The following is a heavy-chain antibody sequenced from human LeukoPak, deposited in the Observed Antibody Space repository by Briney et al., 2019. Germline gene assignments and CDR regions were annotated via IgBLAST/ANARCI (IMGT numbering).Heavy chain of an antibody. CDR3: ARGPYSSSYFDY. D-gene: IGHD6-13*01. V-gene: IGHV4-38-2*02. J-gene: IGHJ4*02. CDR2: IYHSGST. CDR1: GYSISSGYY. Sequence: PSETLSLTCTVSGYSISSGYYWGWIRQPPGKGLEWIGSIYHSGSTYYTPSLKSRVTISVDTSKNHFSQKLSSVTAADTAVYYCARGPYSSSYFDYWGQGTLVTVSS.